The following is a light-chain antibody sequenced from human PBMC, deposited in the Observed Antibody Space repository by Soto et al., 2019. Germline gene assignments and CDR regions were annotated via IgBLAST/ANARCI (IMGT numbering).Light chain of an antibody. CDR1: QSVSSSY. V-gene: IGKV3-20*01. Sequence: EIVLTQSPGTLSLSPGERATLSCRASQSVSSSYLAWYQKKPGQAPRLLIYGASSRATGIPYRFRCSGSGTDVALTISRLEPEDFAVYYCQQYGSSPRYTFGQGTKLEIK. J-gene: IGKJ2*01. CDR2: GAS. CDR3: QQYGSSPRYT.